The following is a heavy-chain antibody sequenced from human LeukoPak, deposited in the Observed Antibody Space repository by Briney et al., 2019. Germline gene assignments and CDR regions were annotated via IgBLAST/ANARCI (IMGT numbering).Heavy chain of an antibody. CDR1: GFTFSSYA. V-gene: IGHV3-23*01. D-gene: IGHD3-3*01. J-gene: IGHJ5*02. Sequence: PGGSLRLSCAASGFTFSSYAMSWVRQAPGKGLEWVSAISGSGGSTYYADSVKGRFTISRDNSKNTLYLQMNSLRAEDTAVYYCAKAHGFWSGANLNWFDPWGQGTLVTVSS. CDR3: AKAHGFWSGANLNWFDP. CDR2: ISGSGGST.